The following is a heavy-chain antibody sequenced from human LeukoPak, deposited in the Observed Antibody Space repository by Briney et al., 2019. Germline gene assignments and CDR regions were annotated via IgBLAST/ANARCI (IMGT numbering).Heavy chain of an antibody. V-gene: IGHV3-21*01. CDR3: AKGGYCSGGSCSPIDY. CDR1: GFTFSSYS. D-gene: IGHD2-15*01. J-gene: IGHJ4*02. CDR2: ISSSSSYI. Sequence: GGSLRLSCAASGFTFSSYSMNWVRQAPGKGLEWVSSISSSSSYIYYADSVKGRFTISRDNAKNSLYLQMNSLRAEDTAVYYCAKGGYCSGGSCSPIDYWGQGTLVTVSS.